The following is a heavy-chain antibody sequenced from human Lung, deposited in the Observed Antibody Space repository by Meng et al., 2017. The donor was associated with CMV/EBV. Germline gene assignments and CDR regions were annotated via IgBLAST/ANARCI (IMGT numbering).Heavy chain of an antibody. D-gene: IGHD2-15*01. J-gene: IGHJ1*01. CDR2: ISSNNGNT. V-gene: IGHV1-18*01. Sequence: VHLVLSAPGWAKPEAAGTSSFHPVGATLSTEGTSGVRQAPRQGLEWMEWISSNNGNTNYAQNLQGRDTMTRDTSTSTAYIELRTLRSDDTAVYYFVGGREDGSSGVYFRHWGQGTLVTVSS. CDR3: VGGREDGSSGVYFRH. CDR1: GATLSTEG.